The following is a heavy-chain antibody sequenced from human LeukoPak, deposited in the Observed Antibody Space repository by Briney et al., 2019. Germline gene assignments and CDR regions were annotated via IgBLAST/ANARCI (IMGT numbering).Heavy chain of an antibody. J-gene: IGHJ4*02. D-gene: IGHD3-3*01. Sequence: GGSLRLSCAASGFTFSSYGMHWVRQAPGKRLEWVAVIWYDGSNKYYADSVKGRFTISRDNSKNTLYLQMNSLRAEDTAVYYCARDRSAIYDFWSGRGFDYWGQGTLVTVSS. CDR2: IWYDGSNK. CDR1: GFTFSSYG. CDR3: ARDRSAIYDFWSGRGFDY. V-gene: IGHV3-33*01.